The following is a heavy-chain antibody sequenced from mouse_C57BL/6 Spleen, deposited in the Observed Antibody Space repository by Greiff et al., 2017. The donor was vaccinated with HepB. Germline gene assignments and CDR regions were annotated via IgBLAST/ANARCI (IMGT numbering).Heavy chain of an antibody. CDR1: GFSLSTSGMG. Sequence: ESGPGILQSSQTLSLTCSFSGFSLSTSGMGVSWIRQPSGKGLEWLAHIYWDDDKRYNPSLKSRLTISKDTSRTQVFLKITSVDTADTATYYCARRAPYDYPPGDYAMDYWGQGTSVTVSS. J-gene: IGHJ4*01. D-gene: IGHD2-4*01. CDR2: IYWDDDK. V-gene: IGHV8-12*01. CDR3: ARRAPYDYPPGDYAMDY.